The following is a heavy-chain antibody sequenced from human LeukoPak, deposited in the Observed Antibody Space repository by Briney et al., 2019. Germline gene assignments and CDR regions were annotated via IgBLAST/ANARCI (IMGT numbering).Heavy chain of an antibody. V-gene: IGHV7-4-1*02. CDR2: INTNTGNP. CDR1: GYTFTNYA. J-gene: IGHJ4*02. D-gene: IGHD3-22*01. Sequence: ASVKVSCKASGYTFTNYAMNWVRRAPGQGLEWMGWINTNTGNPTYAQGFTGRFVFSLDTSVSTAYLQISGLKAEDTAVYYCARVVRGSSGYRYYFDYWGQGTLVTVSS. CDR3: ARVVRGSSGYRYYFDY.